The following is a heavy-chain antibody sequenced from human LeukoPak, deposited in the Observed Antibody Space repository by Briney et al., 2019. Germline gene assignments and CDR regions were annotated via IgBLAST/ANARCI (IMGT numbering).Heavy chain of an antibody. V-gene: IGHV4-59*02. CDR2: MYHSGST. CDR3: ARVLKGSGYSGPFDY. Sequence: KPSETLSLTCTVSGDSVSSDYWSWIRQPPGKGLEWIGHMYHSGSTTYNPSLKSRVTISVDTAKNQFSLKLSSVTAADTAIYFCARVLKGSGYSGPFDYWGQGALVTVSS. CDR1: GDSVSSDY. D-gene: IGHD3-22*01. J-gene: IGHJ4*02.